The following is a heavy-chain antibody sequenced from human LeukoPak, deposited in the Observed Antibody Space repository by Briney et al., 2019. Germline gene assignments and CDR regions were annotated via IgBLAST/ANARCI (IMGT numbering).Heavy chain of an antibody. Sequence: ASVKVSCKASGYTFTGYHIHWVRQAPGQGLEWMGRINPYSGDTNFAQKFQSRVTMTRDTSITTAYMDLSSLTPDDTAVYFCARDQGSLTRSWYTGYWGQGTQVTVSS. V-gene: IGHV1-2*06. CDR2: INPYSGDT. J-gene: IGHJ4*02. CDR3: ARDQGSLTRSWYTGY. D-gene: IGHD6-13*01. CDR1: GYTFTGYH.